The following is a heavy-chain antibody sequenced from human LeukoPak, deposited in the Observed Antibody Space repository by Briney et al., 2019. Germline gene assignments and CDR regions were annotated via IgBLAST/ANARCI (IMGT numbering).Heavy chain of an antibody. CDR2: ISGSGGST. CDR1: GFTSSSYA. J-gene: IGHJ4*02. CDR3: AKDPTMAIPQLWFDY. Sequence: GGSLRLSCADSGFTSSSYAMSWVRQAPGKVLEWVSAISGSGGSTYYADSVKGRFTISRDNSKNTLYLQMNSLRAEDTAVYYCAKDPTMAIPQLWFDYWGQGTLVTVSS. V-gene: IGHV3-23*01. D-gene: IGHD5-18*01.